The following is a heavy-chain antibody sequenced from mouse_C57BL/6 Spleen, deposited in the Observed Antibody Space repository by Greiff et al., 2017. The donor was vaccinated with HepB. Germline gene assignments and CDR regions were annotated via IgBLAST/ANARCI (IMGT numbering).Heavy chain of an antibody. J-gene: IGHJ4*01. Sequence: DVKLVESGGGLVKPGGSLKLSCAASGFTFSDYGMHWVRQAPEKGLEWVAYISSGSSTIYYADTVKGRFTISRDNAKNTLFLQMTSLRSEDTAMYYCARTYGNFYYYAMDYWGQGTSVTVSS. CDR1: GFTFSDYG. CDR2: ISSGSSTI. CDR3: ARTYGNFYYYAMDY. V-gene: IGHV5-17*01. D-gene: IGHD2-1*01.